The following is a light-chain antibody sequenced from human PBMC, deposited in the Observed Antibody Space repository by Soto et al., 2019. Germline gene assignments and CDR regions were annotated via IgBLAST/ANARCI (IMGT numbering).Light chain of an antibody. CDR3: QQSDSSPLLT. J-gene: IGKJ4*01. Sequence: EIVLTQSPGTLSLSPGERAALSCRASRTVSANYLAWYQQKPGQAPRLLIYGVSSRDAGVPDRFSDSGSGTDFTLPISRLEPEDFAVYYCQQSDSSPLLTFGGGSRVEIK. V-gene: IGKV3-20*01. CDR1: RTVSANY. CDR2: GVS.